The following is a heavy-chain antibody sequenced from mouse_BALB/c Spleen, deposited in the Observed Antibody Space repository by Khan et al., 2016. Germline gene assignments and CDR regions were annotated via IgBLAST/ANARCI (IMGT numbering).Heavy chain of an antibody. Sequence: QVQLKESGPGLVAPSQSLSITCTVSGLSLTSYGVHWVRQPPGKGLAWLGVIWAGGSTNYNSVLMSRLSIRHNNTKCQVFLKTIILQTDDTAMYCCARDRIGDWYFDAWGAGTSLTVSS. V-gene: IGHV2-9*02. CDR2: IWAGGST. CDR3: ARDRIGDWYFDA. CDR1: GLSLTSYG. J-gene: IGHJ1*01.